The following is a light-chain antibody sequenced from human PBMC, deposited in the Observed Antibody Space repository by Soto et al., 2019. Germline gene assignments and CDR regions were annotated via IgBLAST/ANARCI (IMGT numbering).Light chain of an antibody. CDR1: QSVSSN. Sequence: EIVMTQSPATLSVSPGERATLSCRASQSVSSNLAWYQQKPGQAPRLLIYGASARATGIPARFSGSGAGTECTLTISSVQSEDLPVYYCQQYNHFWPFGQGTKVEIK. CDR3: QQYNHFWP. CDR2: GAS. V-gene: IGKV3-15*01. J-gene: IGKJ1*01.